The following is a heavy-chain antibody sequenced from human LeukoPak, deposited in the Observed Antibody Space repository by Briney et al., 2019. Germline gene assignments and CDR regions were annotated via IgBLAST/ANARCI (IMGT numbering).Heavy chain of an antibody. J-gene: IGHJ4*02. D-gene: IGHD2-15*01. CDR1: GGSISSGGYY. V-gene: IGHV4-31*03. CDR3: ARVGCSGGSCYSHPKRYFDY. CDR2: IYYSGST. Sequence: SETLSLTCTVSGGSISSGGYYWSWIRQHPGTGLEWIGYIYYSGSTYYNPSLKSRVTISVGTSKNQFSLKLSSVTAADTAVYYCARVGCSGGSCYSHPKRYFDYWGQGTLVTVSS.